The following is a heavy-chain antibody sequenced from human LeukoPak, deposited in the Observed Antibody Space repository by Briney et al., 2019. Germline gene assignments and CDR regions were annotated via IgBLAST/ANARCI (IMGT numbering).Heavy chain of an antibody. V-gene: IGHV3-9*03. CDR2: VSWNSGSI. J-gene: IGHJ4*02. D-gene: IGHD6-6*01. Sequence: GRSLRLSCAASGFTFDDYAMHWVRQAPGKGLEWVSGVSWNSGSIAYADSVKGRFTISRDNAKNSLYLQMNSLRAEDMALYYCAEATQSYSSSSIDFWGQGILVTVSS. CDR1: GFTFDDYA. CDR3: AEATQSYSSSSIDF.